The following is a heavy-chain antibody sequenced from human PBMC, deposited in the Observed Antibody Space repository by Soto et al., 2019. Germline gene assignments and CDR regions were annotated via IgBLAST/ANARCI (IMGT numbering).Heavy chain of an antibody. D-gene: IGHD1-1*01. V-gene: IGHV1-69*11. CDR1: GGTFISFA. J-gene: IGHJ3*02. Sequence: QVHLVQSGAEVKKPGSSVKVSCKASGGTFISFAINWVRHAPGQGLERMGWIIPVVGATDTAQQFQGRLTIYADESTGTAYMELSSLKSEDTAVYYGVREPPSELERGHPFYIWGQGTIGTVSS. CDR3: VREPPSELERGHPFYI. CDR2: IIPVVGAT.